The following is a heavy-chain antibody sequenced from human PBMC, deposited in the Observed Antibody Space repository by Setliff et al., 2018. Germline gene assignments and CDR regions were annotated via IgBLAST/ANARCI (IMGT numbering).Heavy chain of an antibody. CDR1: GFIFIKYW. CDR2: IREDGGVT. Sequence: GESLKISCAASGFIFIKYWMTWVRQAPGKGLEWVANIREDGGVTYYVDSVKGRFTIYRDNAKDTVYLQMNSLRAEDTAVYYCARELDGSGYGAAFEMWDQGTTVTVSS. D-gene: IGHD3-22*01. J-gene: IGHJ3*02. V-gene: IGHV3-7*01. CDR3: ARELDGSGYGAAFEM.